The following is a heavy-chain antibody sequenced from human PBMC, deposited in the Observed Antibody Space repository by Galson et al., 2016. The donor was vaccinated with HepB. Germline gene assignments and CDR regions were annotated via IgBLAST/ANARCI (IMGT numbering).Heavy chain of an antibody. CDR2: IDPSDSHT. CDR1: GYRFTSNW. CDR3: GTEDEEFGPLGDC. D-gene: IGHD3-10*01. J-gene: IGHJ4*02. Sequence: QSGAEVTKPGESLRISCQGSGYRFTSNWITWVRRMPGKGLEWMGRIDPSDSHTNYSPSFQGPVTNSVDKSISTAYLQWSSLKASDTAMYYCGTEDEEFGPLGDCWGQGTLVTVSS. V-gene: IGHV5-10-1*01.